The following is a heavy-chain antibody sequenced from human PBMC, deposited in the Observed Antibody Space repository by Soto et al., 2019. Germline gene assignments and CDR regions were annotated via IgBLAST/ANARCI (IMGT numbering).Heavy chain of an antibody. CDR2: IYSDDNT. CDR3: ARVPLFGYGMGV. Sequence: LRLSCAASGFSVSSNYMTWVRQAPGKGLEWVSVIYSDDNTDYADFVKGRFIISSDSSKNTLHLQMNSLRAEDTAVYYCARVPLFGYGMGVWGQGTTVTVSS. D-gene: IGHD3-16*01. J-gene: IGHJ6*02. V-gene: IGHV3-53*01. CDR1: GFSVSSNY.